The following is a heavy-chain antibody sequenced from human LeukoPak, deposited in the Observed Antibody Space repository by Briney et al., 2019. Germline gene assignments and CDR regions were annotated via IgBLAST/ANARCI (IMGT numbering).Heavy chain of an antibody. J-gene: IGHJ4*02. D-gene: IGHD3-22*01. CDR1: GGTFSSYA. CDR2: ISAYNGNT. CDR3: ARPRHYYDSSGYYY. Sequence: ASVKVSCKASGGTFSSYAISWVRQAPGQGLEWMGWISAYNGNTNYAQKLQGRVTMTTDTSTSTAYMELRSLRSDDTAVYYCARPRHYYDSSGYYYWGQGTLVTVSS. V-gene: IGHV1-18*01.